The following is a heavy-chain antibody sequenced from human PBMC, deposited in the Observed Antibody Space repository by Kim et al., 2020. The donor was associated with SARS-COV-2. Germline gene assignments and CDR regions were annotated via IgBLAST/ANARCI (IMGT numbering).Heavy chain of an antibody. Sequence: GRTYYNPSLKSRVTISVDTSKNQFSLKLSSVTAADTAVYYCARFTPPTDYWGQGTLVTVSS. J-gene: IGHJ4*02. V-gene: IGHV4-39*07. CDR2: GRT. CDR3: ARFTPPTDY.